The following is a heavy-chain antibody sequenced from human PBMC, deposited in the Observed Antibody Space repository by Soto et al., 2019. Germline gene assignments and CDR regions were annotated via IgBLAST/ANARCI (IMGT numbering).Heavy chain of an antibody. V-gene: IGHV3-21*01. CDR3: TRDPVPDSSGYFPFDY. Sequence: EVQLVESGGGLVKPGVSLRLSCAASGFRFSTYSMNWVRQAPWKGLEWVASISTTNSYIYYAASVRGRFTISRDNAKNSLFLQMNSLRAEDTAVYYCTRDPVPDSSGYFPFDYWGQGTLVTVSS. J-gene: IGHJ4*02. CDR1: GFRFSTYS. D-gene: IGHD3-22*01. CDR2: ISTTNSYI.